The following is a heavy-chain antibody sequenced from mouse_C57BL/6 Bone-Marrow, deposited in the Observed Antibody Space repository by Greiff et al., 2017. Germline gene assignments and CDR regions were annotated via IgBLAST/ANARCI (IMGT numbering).Heavy chain of an antibody. CDR1: GYAFSSSW. J-gene: IGHJ2*01. D-gene: IGHD1-1*01. V-gene: IGHV1-82*01. CDR2: IYPGDGDT. Sequence: VQLQQSGPELVKPGASVKISCKASGYAFSSSWMNWVKQRPGKGLEWIGRIYPGDGDTNYNGKFKGKATLTADKSSSTAYMQHSSLTAEDSAVYFCARTITTRIFDYWGQGTTLTVSS. CDR3: ARTITTRIFDY.